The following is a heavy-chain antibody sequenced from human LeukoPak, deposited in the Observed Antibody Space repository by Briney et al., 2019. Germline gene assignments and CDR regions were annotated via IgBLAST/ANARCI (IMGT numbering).Heavy chain of an antibody. CDR1: GGSISSSSYY. V-gene: IGHV4-39*07. J-gene: IGHJ4*02. CDR2: IYYSGST. D-gene: IGHD3-22*01. CDR3: ARNRGYYYDSSGYYLKRMEFDY. Sequence: PSETLSLTCTVSGGSISSSSYYWGWIRQPPGTGLEWIGSIYYSGSTYYNPSLKSRVTISVDTSKNQFSLKLSSVTAADTAVYYCARNRGYYYDSSGYYLKRMEFDYWGQGTLVTVSS.